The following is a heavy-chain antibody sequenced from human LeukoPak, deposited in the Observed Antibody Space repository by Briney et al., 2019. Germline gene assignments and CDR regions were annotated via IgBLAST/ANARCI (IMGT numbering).Heavy chain of an antibody. J-gene: IGHJ4*02. CDR1: GFTFSSYE. V-gene: IGHV3-30*18. CDR2: ISYDGSNK. Sequence: QPGGSLRLSCAASGFTFSSYEMNWVRQAPGKGLEWVAVISYDGSNKYYADSVKGRFTIPRDNSENTLYLQMNSLTAEDTAVYYCAKRMSGSYYPEYWGQGTLVTVSS. D-gene: IGHD1-26*01. CDR3: AKRMSGSYYPEY.